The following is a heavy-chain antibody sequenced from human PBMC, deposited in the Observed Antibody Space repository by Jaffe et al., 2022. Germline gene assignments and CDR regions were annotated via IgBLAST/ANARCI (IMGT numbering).Heavy chain of an antibody. Sequence: QVTLRESGPALVKPTQTLTLTCYFSGFSLSTIGMSVSWVRQTPGKALEWLGLVDWDNDKYYRASLKTRLTISRDTSKNQVVLTMTNMDPVDTATYYCARISPGGRQSGSYLGGFDYWGQGTLVTVSS. D-gene: IGHD1-26*01. CDR2: VDWDNDK. J-gene: IGHJ4*02. V-gene: IGHV2-70*20. CDR1: GFSLSTIGMS. CDR3: ARISPGGRQSGSYLGGFDY.